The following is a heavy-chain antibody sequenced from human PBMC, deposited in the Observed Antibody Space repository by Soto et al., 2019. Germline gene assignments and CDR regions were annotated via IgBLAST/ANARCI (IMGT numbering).Heavy chain of an antibody. CDR2: ISSSGSTI. Sequence: GGSLRLSCAASGFSFSSHSMKWVRQAPGKGLEWVSYISSSGSTIYYADSVKGRFTISRDNAKNSLYLQMNSLRDDDTAVYYCARGRGYCGGANCYLDYWGQGALVTVS. J-gene: IGHJ4*02. CDR1: GFSFSSHS. V-gene: IGHV3-48*02. D-gene: IGHD2-15*01. CDR3: ARGRGYCGGANCYLDY.